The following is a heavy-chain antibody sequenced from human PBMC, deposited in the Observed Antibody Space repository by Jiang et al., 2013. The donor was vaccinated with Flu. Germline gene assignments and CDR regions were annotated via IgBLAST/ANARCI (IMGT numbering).Heavy chain of an antibody. J-gene: IGHJ4*02. V-gene: IGHV3-30-3*01. Sequence: EWVAVISYDGSNKYYADSVKGRFTISRDNSKNTLYLQMNSLRAEDTAVYYCARGHQYCSSTSCYHFFDYWGQGTLVTVSS. CDR3: ARGHQYCSSTSCYHFFDY. CDR2: ISYDGSNK. D-gene: IGHD2-2*01.